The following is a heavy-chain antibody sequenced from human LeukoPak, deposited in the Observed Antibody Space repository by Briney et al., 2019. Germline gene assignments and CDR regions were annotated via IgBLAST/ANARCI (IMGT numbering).Heavy chain of an antibody. CDR2: INPNDGDT. V-gene: IGHV1-2*02. J-gene: IGHJ4*02. CDR3: ARANFLYCSSTTCLFDY. CDR1: GYTFTDYY. Sequence: GASVKVSCKASGYTFTDYYMHWVRQAPGQGVEWMGWINPNDGDTNYAQKFQGRVTMTRDASISTAHMEVSRLRSDDTDVYYCARANFLYCSSTTCLFDYWGQGTLVTVSS. D-gene: IGHD2-2*01.